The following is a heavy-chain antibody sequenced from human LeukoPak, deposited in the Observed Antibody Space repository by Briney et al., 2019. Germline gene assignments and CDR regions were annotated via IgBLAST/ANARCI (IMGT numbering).Heavy chain of an antibody. CDR2: IIPIFGTA. Sequence: SVRVSCKASGGTFSSYAISWVRQAPGQGLEWMRRIIPIFGTANYAQKFQGRVTITTDESTSTAYMELSSLRSEDTAVYYCAREAVVVVAASNWFDPWGQGTLVTVSS. CDR1: GGTFSSYA. D-gene: IGHD2-15*01. CDR3: AREAVVVVAASNWFDP. V-gene: IGHV1-69*05. J-gene: IGHJ5*02.